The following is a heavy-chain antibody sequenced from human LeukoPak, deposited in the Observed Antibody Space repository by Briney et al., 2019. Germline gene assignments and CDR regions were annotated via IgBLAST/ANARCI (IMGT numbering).Heavy chain of an antibody. D-gene: IGHD2-15*01. Sequence: ASVKVSCRGSGYTFTGYYIHWVRQPPGQGLEWMGWINPNSGGTDYAQKFQGRVTMTRDTSISTAYVELSSLRSDDTAVYYCARGRYCSDGNCYADYFDPWGQGTLVTVSS. J-gene: IGHJ5*02. CDR2: INPNSGGT. CDR1: GYTFTGYY. V-gene: IGHV1-2*02. CDR3: ARGRYCSDGNCYADYFDP.